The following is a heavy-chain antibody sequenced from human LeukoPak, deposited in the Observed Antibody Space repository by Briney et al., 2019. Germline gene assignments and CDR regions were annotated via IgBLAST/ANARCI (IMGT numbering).Heavy chain of an antibody. J-gene: IGHJ4*02. CDR1: GYTFRNYS. V-gene: IGHV1-18*01. CDR2: VSPYNDNT. Sequence: ASVKVSCKASGYTFRNYSILWVRQAPGQGLEWMGWVSPYNDNTNYAQNFQGRVTMTTDTSTNLAYMELRSLRYDDTAVYYCAREGHDYGDNTPDYWGRGTLVTVSS. CDR3: AREGHDYGDNTPDY. D-gene: IGHD4-17*01.